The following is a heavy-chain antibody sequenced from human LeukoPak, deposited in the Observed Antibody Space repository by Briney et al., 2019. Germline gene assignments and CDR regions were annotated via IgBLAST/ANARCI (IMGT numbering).Heavy chain of an antibody. CDR2: ISYSGST. CDR1: GGSISNYY. J-gene: IGHJ4*02. D-gene: IGHD5-24*01. V-gene: IGHV4-59*01. Sequence: NPSETLSLTCTISGGSISNYYWTWIRQPPGKGLEWIGFISYSGSTNYNPSLKSRVTISVDTSKKQFSLKLSPVTAADTAVYYCARVGGATRFDYWGQGTLVTVSS. CDR3: ARVGGATRFDY.